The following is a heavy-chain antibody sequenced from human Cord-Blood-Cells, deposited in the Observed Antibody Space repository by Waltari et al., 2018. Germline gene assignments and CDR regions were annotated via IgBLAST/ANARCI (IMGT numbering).Heavy chain of an antibody. D-gene: IGHD6-6*01. CDR1: GCTFTGYY. CDR3: AREGKGYSSSVEDY. Sequence: QVQLVQSGAEVKKPGASVKVSCKASGCTFTGYYMPWVRKAPGQGLEWMGRINPNSGGTNYAQKFQGRVTMTRDTSISTAYMELSRLRSDDTAVYYCAREGKGYSSSVEDYWGQGTLVTVSS. CDR2: INPNSGGT. J-gene: IGHJ4*02. V-gene: IGHV1-2*06.